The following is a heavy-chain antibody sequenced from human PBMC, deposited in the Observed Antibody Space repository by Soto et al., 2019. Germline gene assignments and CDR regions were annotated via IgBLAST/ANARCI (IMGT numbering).Heavy chain of an antibody. Sequence: ASVKVSCKASGSTFTPYYIHWVRQAPGQGLEWMGIISPSGGGTSYAPKFQGRVTLTRDTSTNRVYMELRSLRSEDTAVYYCAGAHRSSFNFDTSRASFDPRGQRTPVTVYS. V-gene: IGHV1-46*01. CDR2: ISPSGGGT. D-gene: IGHD3-22*01. J-gene: IGHJ5*02. CDR3: AGAHRSSFNFDTSRASFDP. CDR1: GSTFTPYY.